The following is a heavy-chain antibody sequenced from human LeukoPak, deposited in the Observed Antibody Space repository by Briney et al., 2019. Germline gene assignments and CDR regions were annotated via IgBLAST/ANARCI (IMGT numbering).Heavy chain of an antibody. CDR1: GFIFSSYG. Sequence: HPGGSLRLSCAASGFIFSSYGMHWVRQAPGKGLEWVAVIWYDGSNKYYADSVKGRFTISRDNSKNTLYLQMNSLRAEDTAVYYCARAQTKFIAAAEGVFHWGQGTLVTVSS. CDR3: ARAQTKFIAAAEGVFH. J-gene: IGHJ4*02. V-gene: IGHV3-33*08. D-gene: IGHD6-13*01. CDR2: IWYDGSNK.